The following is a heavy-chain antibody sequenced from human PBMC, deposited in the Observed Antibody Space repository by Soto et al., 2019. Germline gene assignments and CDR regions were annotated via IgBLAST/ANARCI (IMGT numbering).Heavy chain of an antibody. CDR3: ASSRMSGYPHYYYYGMDV. Sequence: PGGSLRLSCAASGFTFSSYSMNWVRQAPGKGLEWVSSISSSSSYIYYADSVKGRFTISRDNAKNSLYLQMNSLRAEDTAVYYCASSRMSGYPHYYYYGMDVWGQGTTVTVSS. D-gene: IGHD3-3*01. CDR1: GFTFSSYS. V-gene: IGHV3-21*01. CDR2: ISSSSSYI. J-gene: IGHJ6*02.